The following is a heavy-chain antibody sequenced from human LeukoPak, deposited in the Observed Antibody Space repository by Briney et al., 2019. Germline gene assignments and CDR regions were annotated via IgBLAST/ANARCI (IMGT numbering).Heavy chain of an antibody. J-gene: IGHJ3*02. D-gene: IGHD1-26*01. CDR2: IIPIFGTA. CDR3: ARPNSGSYDAFDI. Sequence: SVKVSCKASGGTFSSYAISWVRQAPGQGLEWMGGIIPIFGTANYAQKFQGRVTITADESTSTAYMELSSLRSEDTAVYYCARPNSGSYDAFDIWGQGTMVTVSS. V-gene: IGHV1-69*13. CDR1: GGTFSSYA.